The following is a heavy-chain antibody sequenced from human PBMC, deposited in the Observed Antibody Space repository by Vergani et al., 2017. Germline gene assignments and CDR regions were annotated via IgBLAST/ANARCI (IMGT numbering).Heavy chain of an antibody. J-gene: IGHJ5*02. CDR3: ARGPPGDIVVVPAASGGAWFDP. CDR2: IIPILGIA. D-gene: IGHD2-2*01. V-gene: IGHV1-69*04. CDR1: GGTFSSYA. Sequence: QVQLVQSGAEVKKPGSSVKVSCKASGGTFSSYAISWVRQAPGQGLEWMGRIIPILGIANYAQKFQGRVTITADKSTSTAYMGLSSLRSEATAVYYCARGPPGDIVVVPAASGGAWFDPWGQGTLFTVSS.